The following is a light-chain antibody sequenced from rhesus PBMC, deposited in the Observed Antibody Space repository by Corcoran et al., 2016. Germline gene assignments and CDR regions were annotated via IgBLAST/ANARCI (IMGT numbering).Light chain of an antibody. Sequence: DIQMTQSPSSLSASVGDRVTITFRASQGISTYLNWYQQKPGKAPKRLIYKASNLESGVPSRFSGSGSGTDFTLTISSLQPEDFATYYCLQYNSDPWTFGQGTKVEIK. CDR1: QGISTY. V-gene: IGKV1-43*02. CDR2: KAS. CDR3: LQYNSDPWT. J-gene: IGKJ1*01.